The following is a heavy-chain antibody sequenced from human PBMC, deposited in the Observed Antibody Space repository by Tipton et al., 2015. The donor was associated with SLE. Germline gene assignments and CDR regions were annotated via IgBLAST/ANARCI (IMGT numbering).Heavy chain of an antibody. D-gene: IGHD3-10*01. CDR3: ARDHMVGYGSGYDY. J-gene: IGHJ4*02. V-gene: IGHV3-9*01. CDR2: ISWNSGSI. CDR1: GFTFDDYA. Sequence: RSLRLSCAASGFTFDDYAMHWVRQAPGKGLEWVSGISWNSGSIGYADSVKGRFTISRDNAKNSLYLQMNSLRAEDTALYYCARDHMVGYGSGYDYWGQGTLVTVSS.